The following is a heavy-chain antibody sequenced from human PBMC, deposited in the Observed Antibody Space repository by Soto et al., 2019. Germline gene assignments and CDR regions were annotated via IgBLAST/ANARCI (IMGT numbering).Heavy chain of an antibody. J-gene: IGHJ6*03. D-gene: IGHD6-13*01. V-gene: IGHV4-39*01. Sequence: TLSLTCTVPGGSISSSSYYWGCIGQPPGKGLEWIGSIYYSGSTYYNPSLKSRVTISVDTSKNQFSLKLSSVTAADTAVYYCARLSPDSSSWSYYHYYMYVWGKGTTVTVSS. CDR1: GGSISSSSYY. CDR3: ARLSPDSSSWSYYHYYMYV. CDR2: IYYSGST.